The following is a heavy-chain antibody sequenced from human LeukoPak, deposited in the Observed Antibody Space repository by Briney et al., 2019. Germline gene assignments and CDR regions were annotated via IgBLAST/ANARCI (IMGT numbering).Heavy chain of an antibody. CDR1: GFTFSSYG. V-gene: IGHV3-30*02. CDR3: AKTPQYSSGWYYFDY. Sequence: GGSLRLSCAASGFTFSSYGMHWVRQAPGKGLEWVAFIRYDGSNKYYADSVKGQFTISRDNSKNTLYLQMNSLRAEDTAVYYCAKTPQYSSGWYYFDYWGQGTLVTVSS. D-gene: IGHD6-19*01. CDR2: IRYDGSNK. J-gene: IGHJ4*02.